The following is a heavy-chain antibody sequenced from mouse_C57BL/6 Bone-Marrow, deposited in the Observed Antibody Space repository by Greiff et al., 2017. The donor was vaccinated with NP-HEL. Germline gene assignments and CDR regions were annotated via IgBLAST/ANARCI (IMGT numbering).Heavy chain of an antibody. D-gene: IGHD2-1*01. Sequence: QVQLKESGAELVRPGTSVKVSCKASGYAFTNYLIEWVKQRPGQGLEWIGVINPGSGGTNYNEKFKGKATLTADKSSSTAYMQLSSLTSEDSAVYFCARWGYYGNTYAMDYWGQGTSVTVSS. CDR3: ARWGYYGNTYAMDY. J-gene: IGHJ4*01. CDR1: GYAFTNYL. V-gene: IGHV1-54*01. CDR2: INPGSGGT.